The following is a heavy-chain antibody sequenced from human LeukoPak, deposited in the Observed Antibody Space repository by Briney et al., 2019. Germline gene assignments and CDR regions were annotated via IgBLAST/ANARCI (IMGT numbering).Heavy chain of an antibody. J-gene: IGHJ4*02. V-gene: IGHV3-23*01. CDR1: GFTFGSHF. Sequence: PGGSLRLSCAASGFTFGSHFMSWVRQAPGKGLEWVSTISTGGSTYYADSVKGRFTISRDNPKSTLHLQLNSLRAEDTAVYYCARFWNDGPIDYWGQGTLVTVSS. CDR2: ISTGGST. D-gene: IGHD1-1*01. CDR3: ARFWNDGPIDY.